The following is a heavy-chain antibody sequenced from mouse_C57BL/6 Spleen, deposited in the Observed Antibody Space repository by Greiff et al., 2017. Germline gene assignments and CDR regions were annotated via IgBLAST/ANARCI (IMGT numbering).Heavy chain of an antibody. CDR1: GFNIKDYY. D-gene: IGHD1-1*01. Sequence: EVHLVESGAELVKPGASVKLSCTASGFNIKDYYMHWVKQRTEQGLEWIGRIDPEDGETKYAPKFQGKATITADTSSNTAYLQLSSLTSEDTAVYYCARELEGLITTVVDFDYWGQGTTRTVSS. J-gene: IGHJ2*01. CDR2: IDPEDGET. CDR3: ARELEGLITTVVDFDY. V-gene: IGHV14-2*01.